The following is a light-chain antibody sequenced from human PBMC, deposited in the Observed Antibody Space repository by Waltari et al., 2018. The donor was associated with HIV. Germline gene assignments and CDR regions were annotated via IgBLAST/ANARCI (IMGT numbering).Light chain of an antibody. CDR3: GTWDNRLSAVV. V-gene: IGLV2-14*01. CDR1: SSDIGGYKY. Sequence: QSALTQPASVSGSPGQSITISCTGTSSDIGGYKYVSWYQQQPGKAPKLMISEVSNRPSGVSNRFSGSKSGNTASLTISGLQAEDEADYYCGTWDNRLSAVVFGGGTKLTVL. CDR2: EVS. J-gene: IGLJ2*01.